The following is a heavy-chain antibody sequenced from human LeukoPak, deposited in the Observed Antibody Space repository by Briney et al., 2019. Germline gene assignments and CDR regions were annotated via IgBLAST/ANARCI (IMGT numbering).Heavy chain of an antibody. V-gene: IGHV1-24*01. Sequence: ASVKVSCRVSGYTLSELAMHWVRQTPGKGLEWMGGFDPGDGQTIYAQNFQGRVTLTGDSSTDTAYMELSSLTSEDTAMFYCTAIDAAGTFDHWGQGTLVTVSS. D-gene: IGHD6-13*01. CDR2: FDPGDGQT. CDR1: GYTLSELA. J-gene: IGHJ4*02. CDR3: TAIDAAGTFDH.